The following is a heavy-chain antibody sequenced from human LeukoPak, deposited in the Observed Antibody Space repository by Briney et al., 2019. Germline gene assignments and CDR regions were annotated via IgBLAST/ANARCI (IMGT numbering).Heavy chain of an antibody. J-gene: IGHJ3*02. CDR3: ARGEDAFDI. V-gene: IGHV4-59*08. CDR2: IYYSGST. Sequence: SETLSLTCIVSGGSIGSYYWSWIRQSPGKGLEWIWYIYYSGSTNYNPSLKSRVTISVDTSKKQFSLKLSSVTAADTAVYYCARGEDAFDIWDQGTMVTVSS. CDR1: GGSIGSYY. D-gene: IGHD3-10*01.